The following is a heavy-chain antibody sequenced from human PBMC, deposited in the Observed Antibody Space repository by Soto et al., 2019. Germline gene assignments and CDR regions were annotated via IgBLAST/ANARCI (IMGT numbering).Heavy chain of an antibody. CDR1: GYTFTGYY. CDR3: AGHKHGSGSYNAD. Sequence: QVQLVQSGAEVKKPGASVKVSCKASGYTFTGYYIHWVRQAPGQGLEWMGWINPNSGGTIYAQKFQGRVTMTRDTSISTGYLELSRLTSDDAATYYCAGHKHGSGSYNADWGQGTLVTVSS. V-gene: IGHV1-2*02. D-gene: IGHD3-10*01. J-gene: IGHJ4*02. CDR2: INPNSGGT.